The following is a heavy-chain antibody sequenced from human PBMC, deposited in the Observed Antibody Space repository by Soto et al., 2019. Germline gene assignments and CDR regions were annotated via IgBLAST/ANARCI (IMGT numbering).Heavy chain of an antibody. CDR3: AHRLRDSGYDYFDY. J-gene: IGHJ4*02. D-gene: IGHD5-12*01. Sequence: QITLKESGPTLVKPTQTLTLTCTFSGFSLSTSGVGVGWIRQPPGKALEWLALIYWDDDKRYSPSLKSRLTPTKXTXTNQVVLTMTNMDPVDTATYYCAHRLRDSGYDYFDYWGQGTLVTVSS. V-gene: IGHV2-5*02. CDR2: IYWDDDK. CDR1: GFSLSTSGVG.